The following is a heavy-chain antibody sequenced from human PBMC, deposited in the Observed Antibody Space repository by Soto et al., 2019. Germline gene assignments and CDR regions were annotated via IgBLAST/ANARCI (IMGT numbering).Heavy chain of an antibody. CDR2: SNAGNGNT. CDR1: GYTFTSYT. V-gene: IGHV1-3*02. Sequence: AASVKVSCKASGYTFTSYTIHWVRQAPGQRLEWMGWSNAGNGNTKYSQEFQGRVTITSDTSASTSYMELSSLRSEDMAVYYCAREAAAGNFDYWGQGTLVTVYS. D-gene: IGHD6-13*01. CDR3: AREAAAGNFDY. J-gene: IGHJ4*02.